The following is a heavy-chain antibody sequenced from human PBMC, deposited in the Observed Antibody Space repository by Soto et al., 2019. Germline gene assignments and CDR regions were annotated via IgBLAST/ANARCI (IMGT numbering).Heavy chain of an antibody. CDR1: GYTFTSYG. V-gene: IGHV1-18*01. CDR3: ARTFQTWVLLWFGGFDY. CDR2: ISAYNGNT. Sequence: ASVKVSCKASGYTFTSYGISWVRQAPGQGLEWMGWISAYNGNTNYAQKLQGRVTMTTDTSTSTAYMELRSLRSDDTAVYYCARTFQTWVLLWFGGFDYWGQGTLVTVSS. J-gene: IGHJ4*02. D-gene: IGHD3-10*01.